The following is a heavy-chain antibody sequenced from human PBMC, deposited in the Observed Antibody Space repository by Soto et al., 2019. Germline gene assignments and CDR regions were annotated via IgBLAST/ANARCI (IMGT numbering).Heavy chain of an antibody. CDR1: GFTFSSYS. J-gene: IGHJ6*02. CDR2: ISSSSSYI. Sequence: PGGSLRLSCAASGFTFSSYSMNWVRQAPGKGLEWVSSISSSSSYIYYADSVKGRFTISGDNAKNSLYLQMNSLRAEDTAVYYCASSRYYDFWSGYSGYYYGMDVWGQGTTVTVSS. D-gene: IGHD3-3*01. CDR3: ASSRYYDFWSGYSGYYYGMDV. V-gene: IGHV3-21*01.